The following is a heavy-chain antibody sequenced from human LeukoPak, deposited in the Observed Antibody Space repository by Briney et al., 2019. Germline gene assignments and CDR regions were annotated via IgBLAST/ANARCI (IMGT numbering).Heavy chain of an antibody. J-gene: IGHJ4*02. CDR1: GFTFSSFA. D-gene: IGHD3-9*01. CDR3: ARESLTRPPGCFDY. V-gene: IGHV3-30-3*01. Sequence: GGSLRLSCAASGFTFSSFAMYWVRQAPGKGLGWVAVISYYVSNKYHADFVKGRFTISRDNSKNTLYLQMNSLRAEDTAVYYCARESLTRPPGCFDYWGQGTLVTVSS. CDR2: ISYYVSNK.